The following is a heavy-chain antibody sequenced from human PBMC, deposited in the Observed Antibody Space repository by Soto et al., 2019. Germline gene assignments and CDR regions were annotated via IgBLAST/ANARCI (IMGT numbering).Heavy chain of an antibody. CDR3: ARDSFPPYSSSSKGFDY. CDR1: GGSISSYY. D-gene: IGHD6-6*01. V-gene: IGHV4-59*01. J-gene: IGHJ4*02. Sequence: SETLSLTCTVSGGSISSYYWNWIRQSPGKGLEWIASLDYSGTTNYNPSLKSRITTSVDPSKKQFSLKMRSVTAADTAVYYCARDSFPPYSSSSKGFDYWGQGALVTVSS. CDR2: LDYSGTT.